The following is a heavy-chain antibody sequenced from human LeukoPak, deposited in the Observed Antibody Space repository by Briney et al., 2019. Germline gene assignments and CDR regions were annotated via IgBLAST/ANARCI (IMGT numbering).Heavy chain of an antibody. CDR2: INPDSGGA. J-gene: IGHJ4*02. D-gene: IGHD7-27*01. CDR1: GYTFSRYY. V-gene: IGHV1-2*02. CDR3: ARGGKSELGTCDF. Sequence: ASGKVSCKASGYTFSRYYLNWVRQAPGPGLEWMGWINPDSGGAIYAQKFQGRVTMTRDTSTNTAYMELRSLRSDDTAVYFCARGGKSELGTCDFWGQGTLVTVSS.